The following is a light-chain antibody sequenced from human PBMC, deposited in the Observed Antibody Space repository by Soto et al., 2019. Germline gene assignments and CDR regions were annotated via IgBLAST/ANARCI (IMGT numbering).Light chain of an antibody. Sequence: EIVLTQSPGTLSLSPGERATLSCRASQSVVSNKLAWYQQKRGQAPRFLMYDASTRATGIPDRFSGSGSGTDFTLTISRLEPEDFAVYYCQQYGSPPRTFGGGTKVEIK. J-gene: IGKJ4*01. CDR3: QQYGSPPRT. CDR1: QSVVSNK. CDR2: DAS. V-gene: IGKV3-20*01.